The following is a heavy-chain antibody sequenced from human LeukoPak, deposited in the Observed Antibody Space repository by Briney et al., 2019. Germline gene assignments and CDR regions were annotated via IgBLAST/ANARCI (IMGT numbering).Heavy chain of an antibody. J-gene: IGHJ4*02. CDR3: AREGGTIEIGELDY. CDR1: GLTFTFSTSG. V-gene: IGHV3-30*02. CDR2: IQYDGSEK. D-gene: IGHD3-16*02. Sequence: GESLKISWAASGLTFTFSTSGIHGVRQAPGKGREWEAFIQYDGSEKYYADSVKGRCTTSRDNSKNTVYLQMNSLTGEDTAIYYCAREGGTIEIGELDYWGQGTLVTVSS.